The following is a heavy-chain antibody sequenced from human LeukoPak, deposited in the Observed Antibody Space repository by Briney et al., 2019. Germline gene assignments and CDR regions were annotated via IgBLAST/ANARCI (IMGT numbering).Heavy chain of an antibody. J-gene: IGHJ5*02. CDR2: IIPILGIA. CDR1: GGTFSSYA. D-gene: IGHD3-10*01. V-gene: IGHV1-69*04. Sequence: SVKVSCKASGGTFSSYAISWVRQAPGQGLEWMGRIIPILGIANYAQKFQGRVTITADKSTSTAYMELSSLRSEDTAVYYCARDEYTYYYGSGNNWFDPWGRGTLVTVSS. CDR3: ARDEYTYYYGSGNNWFDP.